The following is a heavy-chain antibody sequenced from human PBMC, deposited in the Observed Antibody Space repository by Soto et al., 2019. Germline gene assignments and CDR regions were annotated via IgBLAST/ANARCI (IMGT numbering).Heavy chain of an antibody. J-gene: IGHJ1*01. CDR2: IYSGGST. D-gene: IGHD3-22*01. CDR3: ARDRVESGYPEYFQH. Sequence: PGGSLRLSCAASGFTVSSTYMSWVRQAPGKGLEWVSVIYSGGSTYYADSVKGRFTISRDNSKNTLYLQMNSLRAEDTAVYYCARDRVESGYPEYFQHWGQGT. CDR1: GFTVSSTY. V-gene: IGHV3-53*01.